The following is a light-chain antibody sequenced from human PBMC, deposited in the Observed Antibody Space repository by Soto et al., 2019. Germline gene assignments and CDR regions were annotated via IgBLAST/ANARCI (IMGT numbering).Light chain of an antibody. Sequence: EIVLTQSPATLSLSPGERATLSCRASQSVSSDLAWYQQKPGQAPRLLIYDASNRATGIPARFSGSGSGTDFTLTISSLEPEDFAVYYCPQRSNWPPAITFGQGTRLEIK. CDR2: DAS. V-gene: IGKV3-11*01. J-gene: IGKJ5*01. CDR3: PQRSNWPPAIT. CDR1: QSVSSD.